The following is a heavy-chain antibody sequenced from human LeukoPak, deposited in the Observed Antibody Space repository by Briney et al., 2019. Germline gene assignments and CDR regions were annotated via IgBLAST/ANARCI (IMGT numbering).Heavy chain of an antibody. D-gene: IGHD5-12*01. Sequence: PGGSLRLSCAASGFTFSSYGMHWVRQAPGKGLEWVAVIRYDGSNKYYADSVKGRFTISRDNSKNTLYLQMNSLRAEDTAVYSCAKGSLVWWLLPPDYFDYWGQGTLVTVSS. CDR3: AKGSLVWWLLPPDYFDY. V-gene: IGHV3-33*06. CDR2: IRYDGSNK. J-gene: IGHJ4*02. CDR1: GFTFSSYG.